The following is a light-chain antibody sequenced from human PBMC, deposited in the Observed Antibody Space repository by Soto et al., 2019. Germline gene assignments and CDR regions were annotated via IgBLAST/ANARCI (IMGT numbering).Light chain of an antibody. J-gene: IGKJ4*01. CDR2: DAS. V-gene: IGKV3-11*01. CDR1: QSVSSY. CDR3: QQRSNWPRT. Sequence: EIVLTQSPATLSLSPGERATLSCRASQSVSSYLAWYKQKPGQAPRLLIYDASNRATGIPARFSGSGSGTDLTVTISSLEPEGFAVYYCQQRSNWPRTFGGGTKVEIK.